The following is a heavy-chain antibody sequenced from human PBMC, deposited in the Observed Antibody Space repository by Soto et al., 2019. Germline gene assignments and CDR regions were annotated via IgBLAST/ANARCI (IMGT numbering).Heavy chain of an antibody. CDR1: GYPFIKYG. CDR2: IKVDSGYT. V-gene: IGHV1-18*04. J-gene: IGHJ5*02. CDR3: ATSYDTGFDP. Sequence: QLQLVQSAAEVKKPGASVRVSCKAYGYPFIKYGISWIRQAPEQGLEWMGWIKVDSGYTNYAQKFQGRVTMTADTSSDTAFMELRSLRIDDTAVYFCATSYDTGFDPWGQGTLVSVSS. D-gene: IGHD3-9*01.